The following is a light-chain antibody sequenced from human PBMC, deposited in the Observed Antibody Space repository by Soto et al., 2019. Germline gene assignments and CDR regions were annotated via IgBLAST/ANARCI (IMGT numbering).Light chain of an antibody. CDR2: SSS. CDR3: QQTYSVPPT. V-gene: IGKV1-39*01. J-gene: IGKJ1*01. Sequence: DIHVTQSPSSLSASVGDRVTLTCRTSQHVATYLNWYQQKSGRAPTLLIYSSSGLQPGGSPRFSGSGAGTDFTLTISSLQSEDFATYFCQQTYSVPPTFGQGTTVDFK. CDR1: QHVATY.